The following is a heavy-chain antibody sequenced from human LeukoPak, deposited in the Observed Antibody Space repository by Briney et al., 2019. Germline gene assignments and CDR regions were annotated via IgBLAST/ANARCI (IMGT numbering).Heavy chain of an antibody. D-gene: IGHD4-17*01. Sequence: ASVRVSCRASGYTFTSYYMHWVRQAPGQGLEWMGIINPSGGSTSYAQKFQGRVTMTRDTSTSTVYMELSSLRSEDTAVYYCARDFTVTGFDYWGQGTLVTVSS. CDR1: GYTFTSYY. V-gene: IGHV1-46*01. CDR3: ARDFTVTGFDY. CDR2: INPSGGST. J-gene: IGHJ4*02.